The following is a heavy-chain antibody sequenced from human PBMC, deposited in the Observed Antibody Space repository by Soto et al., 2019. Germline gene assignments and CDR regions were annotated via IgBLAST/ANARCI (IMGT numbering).Heavy chain of an antibody. J-gene: IGHJ5*02. CDR2: IIPIFGTA. Sequence: ASVKVSCKASGGTFSSYAISWVRQAPGQGLEWMGGIIPIFGTANYAQKFQGRVTITADKSTSTAYMELSSLRSEDTAVYYCARDLITIFGVVIKGGWFDPWGQGTLVTVSS. V-gene: IGHV1-69*06. CDR1: GGTFSSYA. D-gene: IGHD3-3*01. CDR3: ARDLITIFGVVIKGGWFDP.